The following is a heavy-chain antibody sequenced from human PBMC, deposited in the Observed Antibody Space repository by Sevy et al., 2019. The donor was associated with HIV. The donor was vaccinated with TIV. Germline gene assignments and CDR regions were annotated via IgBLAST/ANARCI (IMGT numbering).Heavy chain of an antibody. J-gene: IGHJ4*02. Sequence: EGSLRLSCAASGFSISGYGMHWVRQAPGKGLEWVAVIWYDGTNREYADSVKGRFTISRDNSKNTLYLQMNSLRVEDTAVYYCAREDIRVAGIGYYFHSWGQGTLVTVSS. CDR2: IWYDGTNR. V-gene: IGHV3-33*01. CDR1: GFSISGYG. CDR3: AREDIRVAGIGYYFHS. D-gene: IGHD6-19*01.